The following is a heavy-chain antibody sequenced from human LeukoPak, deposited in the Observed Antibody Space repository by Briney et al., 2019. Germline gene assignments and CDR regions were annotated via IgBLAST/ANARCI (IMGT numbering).Heavy chain of an antibody. Sequence: GGSLRLSCAASRFTFSSYGMHWVRQAPGKGLEWVAFIRYDGSNKYYADSVKGRFTISRDNSKNTLYLQMNSLRAEDTAVYYCAKALGAMATGDAFDIWGQGTIVTVSS. D-gene: IGHD5-18*01. J-gene: IGHJ3*02. CDR2: IRYDGSNK. V-gene: IGHV3-30*02. CDR1: RFTFSSYG. CDR3: AKALGAMATGDAFDI.